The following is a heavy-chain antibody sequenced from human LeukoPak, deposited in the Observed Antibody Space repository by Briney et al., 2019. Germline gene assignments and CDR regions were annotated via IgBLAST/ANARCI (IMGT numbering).Heavy chain of an antibody. Sequence: PSETLSLTCTVSGGSISTHNWNWIRQTPGKGLEWIGYVYYNGGTRSNPSLRTRPTISVDTSKTQFSLSLRSVTAADTAVYFCARDGYNFGYFDYWGQGILVTVSS. CDR3: ARDGYNFGYFDY. CDR1: GGSISTHN. CDR2: VYYNGGT. J-gene: IGHJ4*02. V-gene: IGHV4-59*11. D-gene: IGHD5-24*01.